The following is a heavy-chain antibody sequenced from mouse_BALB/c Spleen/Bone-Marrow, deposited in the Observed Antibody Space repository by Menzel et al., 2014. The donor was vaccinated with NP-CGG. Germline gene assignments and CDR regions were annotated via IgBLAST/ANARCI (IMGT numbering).Heavy chain of an antibody. V-gene: IGHV1S56*01. Sequence: QVQLKQSGPELVKPGASVKMSCKASGYTFTSYYIHWVKQRPGQGLEWIGWIYPGDGSTKYNEKFKGKTTLTADKSPSTAYMLLSSLTSEDSAIYFCAIYYDYSWYFDVWGAGTTVTVSS. CDR3: AIYYDYSWYFDV. CDR2: IYPGDGST. CDR1: GYTFTSYY. D-gene: IGHD2-4*01. J-gene: IGHJ1*01.